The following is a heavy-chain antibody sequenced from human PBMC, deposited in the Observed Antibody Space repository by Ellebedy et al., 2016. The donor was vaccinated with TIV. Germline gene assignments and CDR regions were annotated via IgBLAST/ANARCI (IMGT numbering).Heavy chain of an antibody. CDR1: GFTFSSYE. CDR3: ARDDGSGTSYDY. Sequence: GESLKISCAASGFTFSSYEMNWVRQAPGKGLEYVSAISSNGGSTYYANSVKGRFTISRDNSKNTLFLQMGSLRPEDMAVYYCARDDGSGTSYDYWGQGTLVTVSS. J-gene: IGHJ4*02. CDR2: ISSNGGST. V-gene: IGHV3-64*01. D-gene: IGHD3-10*01.